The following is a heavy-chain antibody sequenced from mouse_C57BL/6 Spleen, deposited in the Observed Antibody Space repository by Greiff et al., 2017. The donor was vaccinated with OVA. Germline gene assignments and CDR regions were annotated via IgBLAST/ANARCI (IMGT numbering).Heavy chain of an antibody. D-gene: IGHD2-12*01. V-gene: IGHV6-3*01. CDR1: GFTFSNYW. Sequence: EVQGVESGGGLVQPGGSMKLSCVASGFTFSNYWMNWVRQSPEKGLEWVAQIRLKSDNYATHYAESVKGRFTISRDDSKSSVYLQMNNLRAEDTGIYYCTGLVTRDFDYWGQGTTLTVSS. CDR3: TGLVTRDFDY. J-gene: IGHJ2*01. CDR2: IRLKSDNYAT.